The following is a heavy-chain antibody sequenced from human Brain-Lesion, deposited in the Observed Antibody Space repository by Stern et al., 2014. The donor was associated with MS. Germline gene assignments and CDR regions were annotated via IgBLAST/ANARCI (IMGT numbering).Heavy chain of an antibody. CDR1: GYTLTELS. D-gene: IGHD1-26*01. Sequence: QVQLVQFGAEVKKPGASVKVSCKVSGYTLTELSMHWVRQAPRQGLEWMGGFDPEDGETIYAQKFQGRVTMTEDTSTDTAYMELSSLRSEDTAVYYCATLSPGAGGNYYRHFDYWGQGTLVTVSS. CDR2: FDPEDGET. CDR3: ATLSPGAGGNYYRHFDY. J-gene: IGHJ4*02. V-gene: IGHV1-24*01.